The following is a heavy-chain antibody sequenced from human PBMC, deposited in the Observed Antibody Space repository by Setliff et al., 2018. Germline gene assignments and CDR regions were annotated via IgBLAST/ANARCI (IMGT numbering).Heavy chain of an antibody. CDR1: SGSISSDNYY. CDR3: ARHTIAMSTIISYFDY. Sequence: PSETLSLTCTVSSGSISSDNYYWGWIRQPPGKGLEWIGTLSYNGNAYYTPSLKSRVTIPIDTSKNQFSLKLSSVTAADTAVYYCARHTIAMSTIISYFDYWGQGTLVTVSS. J-gene: IGHJ4*02. V-gene: IGHV4-39*01. D-gene: IGHD3-10*01. CDR2: LSYNGNA.